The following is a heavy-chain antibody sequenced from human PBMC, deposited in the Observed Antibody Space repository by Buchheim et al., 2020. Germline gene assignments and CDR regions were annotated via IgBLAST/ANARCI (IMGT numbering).Heavy chain of an antibody. Sequence: EVQLLESGGGLVQPGGSLRLSCVASGFTFSKHDMNWVRQAPGKGPQWVSGITIGGDTYYADSVKGRVTISRDNSKDTTYLQMNSLRAEDTAIYYCANLQLPSNWGQGTL. D-gene: IGHD1-1*01. J-gene: IGHJ4*02. V-gene: IGHV3-23*01. CDR1: GFTFSKHD. CDR2: ITIGGDT. CDR3: ANLQLPSN.